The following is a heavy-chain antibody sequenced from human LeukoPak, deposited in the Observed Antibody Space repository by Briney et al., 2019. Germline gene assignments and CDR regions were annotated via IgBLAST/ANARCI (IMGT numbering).Heavy chain of an antibody. J-gene: IGHJ5*02. CDR2: INTNTGNP. D-gene: IGHD4-23*01. CDR1: GYTFTSYA. CDR3: ARDFLYDYGGKGVWFDP. Sequence: ASVKVSCKASGYTFTSYAMNWMRQAPGQGLEWMGWINTNTGNPTYAQGFTGRFVFSLDTSVSMAYLQISSLKAEDTAVYYCARDFLYDYGGKGVWFDPWGQGTLVTVSS. V-gene: IGHV7-4-1*04.